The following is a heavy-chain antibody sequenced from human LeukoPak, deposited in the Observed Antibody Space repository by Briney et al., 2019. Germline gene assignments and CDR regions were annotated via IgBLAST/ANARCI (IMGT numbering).Heavy chain of an antibody. Sequence: GGSLRLSCVASGFSFSSYWMHWVRQAPGKGLVWVACIVGDGTSATYADSVKGRLTISRDNGKDTLYLQMNSLRVEDTALYYCVRGGDDPDHWGQGTLVTVSS. CDR1: GFSFSSYW. J-gene: IGHJ4*02. D-gene: IGHD3-16*01. V-gene: IGHV3-74*01. CDR2: IVGDGTSA. CDR3: VRGGDDPDH.